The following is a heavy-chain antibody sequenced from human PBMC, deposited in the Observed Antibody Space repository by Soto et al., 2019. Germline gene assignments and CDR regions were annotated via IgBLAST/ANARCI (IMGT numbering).Heavy chain of an antibody. V-gene: IGHV3-23*01. D-gene: IGHD4-17*01. J-gene: IGHJ6*02. CDR2: IGDRGTTT. CDR3: AKDRLGDYYYYGMDV. Sequence: VQLLQSGGGLVQPGGSLRLSCVGSGFTFSRYAMIWVRQTPGQGLEWVSGIGDRGTTTYYADSVKGRFTISRDNSGNTLFLQMTSLRAEDTAVYYCAKDRLGDYYYYGMDVWGQGTTVTVS. CDR1: GFTFSRYA.